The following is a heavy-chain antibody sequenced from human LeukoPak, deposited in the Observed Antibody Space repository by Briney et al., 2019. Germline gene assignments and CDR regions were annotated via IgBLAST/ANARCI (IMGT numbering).Heavy chain of an antibody. CDR2: ISYDGSNK. CDR1: GFTFSNFG. V-gene: IGHV3-30*18. CDR3: AKRGPDCSGGSCYSRYFDY. D-gene: IGHD2-15*01. J-gene: IGHJ4*02. Sequence: GGSLRLSCAASGFTFSNFGMHWVRQAPGTGLEWMAVISYDGSNKYYADSVKGRFTISRDNSKNTLYLQMSSLRAEDTAVYYCAKRGPDCSGGSCYSRYFDYWGQGTLVTVSS.